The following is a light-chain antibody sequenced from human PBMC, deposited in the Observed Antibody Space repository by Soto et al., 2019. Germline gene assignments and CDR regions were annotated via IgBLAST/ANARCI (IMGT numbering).Light chain of an antibody. CDR3: SSFTSRFTFV. J-gene: IGLJ1*01. CDR2: EVT. CDR1: RSDVGAYNY. Sequence: QSALTRPASVSGSPGQSIAISCTGTRSDVGAYNYVSWYQQHPGKAPKLMISEVTNRPSGVSDRFSGSKSGNTASLTISGLQAGDEADYYCSSFTSRFTFVFGTGTKVTVL. V-gene: IGLV2-14*01.